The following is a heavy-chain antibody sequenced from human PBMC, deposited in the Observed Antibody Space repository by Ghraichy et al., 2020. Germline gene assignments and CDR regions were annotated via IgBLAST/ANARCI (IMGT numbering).Heavy chain of an antibody. D-gene: IGHD6-6*01. CDR3: ARDQGIAARPLTYYYYYGMDV. CDR1: GYTFTGYY. CDR2: INPNSGGT. J-gene: IGHJ6*02. Sequence: ASVKVSCKASGYTFTGYYMHWVRQAPGQGLEWMGWINPNSGGTNYAQKFQGRVTMTRDTSISTAYMELSRLRSDDTAVYYCARDQGIAARPLTYYYYYGMDVWGQGTTVTVSS. V-gene: IGHV1-2*02.